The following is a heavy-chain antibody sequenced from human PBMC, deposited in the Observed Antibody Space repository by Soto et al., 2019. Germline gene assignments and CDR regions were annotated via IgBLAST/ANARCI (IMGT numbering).Heavy chain of an antibody. CDR3: AREGEVKDYYYYYMDV. V-gene: IGHV1-3*01. J-gene: IGHJ6*03. D-gene: IGHD3-16*01. Sequence: VKVSCKASGYTFTSYAMHWVRQAPGQRLEWMGWINAGNGNTKYSQKFQGRVTITRDTSASTAYMELSSLRSEDTAVYYCAREGEVKDYYYYYMDVWGKGTTVTVSS. CDR2: INAGNGNT. CDR1: GYTFTSYA.